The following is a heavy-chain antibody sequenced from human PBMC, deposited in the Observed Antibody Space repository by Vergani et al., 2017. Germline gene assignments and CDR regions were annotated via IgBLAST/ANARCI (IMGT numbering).Heavy chain of an antibody. CDR1: GYTFTSYD. CDR2: MNPNSGNT. CDR3: ARGTYCSSTSCRPYYYYYYMDV. D-gene: IGHD2-2*01. V-gene: IGHV1-8*01. Sequence: QVQLVQSGAEVKKPGASVKVSCKASGYTFTSYDINWVRQATGQGLEWMGWMNPNSGNTGYAQKFQGRVTMTRNTSISTAYMELSSLRSEDTAVYYCARGTYCSSTSCRPYYYYYYMDVWGKGTTVTVSS. J-gene: IGHJ6*03.